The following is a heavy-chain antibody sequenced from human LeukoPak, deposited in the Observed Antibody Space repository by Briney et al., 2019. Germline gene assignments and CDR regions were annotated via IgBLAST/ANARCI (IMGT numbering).Heavy chain of an antibody. Sequence: GGSLRLSCAASGFTFSSYGMNWVRQAPGKGLEWISGISGGGGNTYYADSVKGRFTISRDNSKNTLYLQMNSLRAEDTAVYYCAKCDSPVAGDYFDYWGQGTLVTASS. CDR3: AKCDSPVAGDYFDY. D-gene: IGHD6-19*01. V-gene: IGHV3-23*01. CDR1: GFTFSSYG. CDR2: ISGGGGNT. J-gene: IGHJ4*02.